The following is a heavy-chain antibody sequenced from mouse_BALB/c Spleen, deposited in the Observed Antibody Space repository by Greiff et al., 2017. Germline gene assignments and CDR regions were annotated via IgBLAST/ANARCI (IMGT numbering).Heavy chain of an antibody. CDR2: INSNGGST. V-gene: IGHV5-6-3*01. J-gene: IGHJ4*01. D-gene: IGHD2-1*01. CDR3: ARDGNYDYYAMDY. Sequence: VQLKESGGGLVQPGGSLKLSCAASGFTFSSYGMSWVRQTPDKRLELVATINSNGGSTYYPDSVKGRFTISRDNAKNTLYLQMSSLKSEDTAMYYCARDGNYDYYAMDYWGQGTSVTVSS. CDR1: GFTFSSYG.